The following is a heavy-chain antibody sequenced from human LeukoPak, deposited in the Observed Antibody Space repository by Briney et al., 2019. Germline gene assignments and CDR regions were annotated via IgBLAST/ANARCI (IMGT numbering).Heavy chain of an antibody. CDR3: ARLDFWSGYYFDY. CDR2: INHSGST. Sequence: SETLSLTCAVYGGSFSGYYWSWIRQPSGKGLEWIGEINHSGSTNYNPSLKSRVTISVDTSKNQFSLKLSSVTAADTAVYYCARLDFWSGYYFDYWGQGTLVTVSS. D-gene: IGHD3-3*01. V-gene: IGHV4-34*01. J-gene: IGHJ4*02. CDR1: GGSFSGYY.